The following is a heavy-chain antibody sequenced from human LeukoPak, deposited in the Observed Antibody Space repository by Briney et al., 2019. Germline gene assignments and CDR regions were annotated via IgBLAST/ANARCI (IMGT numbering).Heavy chain of an antibody. V-gene: IGHV3-23*01. J-gene: IGHJ4*02. CDR1: GFTFSSYA. D-gene: IGHD3-10*01. CDR3: AKAEGYYGSGSYYNLDY. Sequence: GGSLRLSCAASGFTFSSYAMSWVRQAPGKGLEWVSAISGSGGSTYYADSVKGRFTISRDDSKNTLYLQMNSLRAEDAAVYYCAKAEGYYGSGSYYNLDYWGQGTLVTVSS. CDR2: ISGSGGST.